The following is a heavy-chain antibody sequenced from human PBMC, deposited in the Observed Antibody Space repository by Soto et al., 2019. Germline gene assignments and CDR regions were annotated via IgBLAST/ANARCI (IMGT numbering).Heavy chain of an antibody. CDR3: VKVAS. V-gene: IGHV3-64D*06. CDR1: GLTFRNYA. CDR2: INTNGSGT. Sequence: GSLRLSYSASGLTFRNYAMHWVRQAPGKGLEYVSLINTNGSGTYYADYVKGRFTVSRDNSKNTLYLQMSSLRLEDTAVYYCVKVASWGQGTLVTVSS. J-gene: IGHJ4*02.